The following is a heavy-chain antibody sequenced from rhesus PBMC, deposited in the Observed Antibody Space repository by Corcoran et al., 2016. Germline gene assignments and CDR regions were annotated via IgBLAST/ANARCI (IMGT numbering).Heavy chain of an antibody. CDR1: GYSISSGYG. J-gene: IGHJ4*01. CDR3: ARTLSLDY. Sequence: QVQLQESGPGLVKPSETLSLTCAVSGYSISSGYGWSWIRQPPGKGLEWIGYIGGTSGSTNYNPSPKSQVTISKDTSKNQFSLKLSSVTAADTAVYYCARTLSLDYWGQGVLVTVSS. V-gene: IGHV4-127*01. CDR2: IGGTSGST.